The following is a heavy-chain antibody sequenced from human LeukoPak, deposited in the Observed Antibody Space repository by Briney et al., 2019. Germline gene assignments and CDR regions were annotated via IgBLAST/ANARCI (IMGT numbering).Heavy chain of an antibody. D-gene: IGHD5-12*01. J-gene: IGHJ6*02. CDR2: IGTAGDT. CDR3: VRVAWLDYHGMDV. CDR1: GFTFRTYD. V-gene: IGHV3-13*01. Sequence: GGSLRLSCAASGFTFRTYDFHRVRQVKGIGLEWVSGIGTAGDTYYAGSVKGRFTISRESAKNSLYLQMNSLRAGDTAVYYCVRVAWLDYHGMDVWGQGTTVTVSS.